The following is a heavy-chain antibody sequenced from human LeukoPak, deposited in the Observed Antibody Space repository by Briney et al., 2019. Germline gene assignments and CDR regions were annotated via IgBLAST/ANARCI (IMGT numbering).Heavy chain of an antibody. D-gene: IGHD3-9*01. CDR1: GFTFSDYA. V-gene: IGHV3-49*03. J-gene: IGHJ4*02. CDR2: IRNKTYGGTA. Sequence: GGSLRLSCTASGFTFSDYAMSWFRQAPGKGLEWVGFIRNKTYGGTAEYAASVKGRFTISRDDSKTIAYLQMNSLKTEDTAVYYCTREKRYFDWFQADYWGQGTLVTVSS. CDR3: TREKRYFDWFQADY.